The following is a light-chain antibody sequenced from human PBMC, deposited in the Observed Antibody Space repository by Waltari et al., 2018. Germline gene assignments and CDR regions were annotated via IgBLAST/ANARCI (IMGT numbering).Light chain of an antibody. Sequence: QSALTQPASVSAAPGQSIRISCTRTSSAVGGDNDVSWYQQHPGKAPKLMIYEVSKRPSGVSNRFSGSKSGNTASLTISGLQAEDEADYYCCSYAGSSTFYVFGTGTKVTVL. V-gene: IGLV2-23*02. J-gene: IGLJ1*01. CDR2: EVS. CDR1: SSAVGGDND. CDR3: CSYAGSSTFYV.